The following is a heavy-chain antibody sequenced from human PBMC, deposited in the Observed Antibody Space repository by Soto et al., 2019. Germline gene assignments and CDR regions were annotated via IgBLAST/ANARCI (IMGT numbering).Heavy chain of an antibody. J-gene: IGHJ4*02. CDR2: INAGNGNT. V-gene: IGHV1-3*01. CDR3: AGGKGGARPASFYLAS. CDR1: GYTFSKYA. Sequence: ASVKVSCKASGYTFSKYAMQWVRQALGQRPEWMGWINAGNGNTKYSQKFQDRFTITRDTSANTAYMDLRSLTSEDTAVYYCAGGKGGARPASFYLASGGRGTRVPVS. D-gene: IGHD3-16*01.